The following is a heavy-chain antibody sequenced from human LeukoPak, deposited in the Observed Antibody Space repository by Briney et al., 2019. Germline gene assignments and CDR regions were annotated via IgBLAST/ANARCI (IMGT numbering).Heavy chain of an antibody. Sequence: PSETLSLTCTVSGGSISSGDYYWSWIRQPPGKGLEWIGYIYYSGSTYYNPSLKSRVTISVDTSKNQFSLKLSSVTAADTAVYYCARLRRRGGFGYWGQGTLVSVSS. CDR1: GGSISSGDYY. D-gene: IGHD3-10*01. V-gene: IGHV4-30-4*01. CDR3: ARLRRRGGFGY. CDR2: IYYSGST. J-gene: IGHJ4*02.